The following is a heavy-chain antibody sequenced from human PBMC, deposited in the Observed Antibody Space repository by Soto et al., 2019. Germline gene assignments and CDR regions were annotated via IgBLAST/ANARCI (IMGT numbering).Heavy chain of an antibody. CDR1: CGSIISYY. V-gene: IGHV4-59*01. Sequence: PSETLSLTCTFSCGSIISYYWSWIRQPPGKGLEWIGYIYYSGSTNYNPSLKSRVTISVDTSKNQFSLKLSSVTAADTAVYYCARDGLGYCSGGSCYREADYYYGMDVWGQGTTVTVSS. J-gene: IGHJ6*02. CDR3: ARDGLGYCSGGSCYREADYYYGMDV. D-gene: IGHD2-15*01. CDR2: IYYSGST.